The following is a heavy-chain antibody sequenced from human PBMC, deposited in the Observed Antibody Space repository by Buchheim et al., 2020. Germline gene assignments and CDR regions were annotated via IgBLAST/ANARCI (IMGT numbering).Heavy chain of an antibody. D-gene: IGHD1-1*01. V-gene: IGHV3-30*18. Sequence: QVQLVESGGGVVQPGRSLRLSCAASGFTFSSYGMHWVRQAPGKGLEWVAVISYDGSNKYYADSVKGRFTISRDNSKNTLDLQMNSLRAEDTAVYYCAKTYIYYYMDVWGKGTT. CDR1: GFTFSSYG. J-gene: IGHJ6*03. CDR3: AKTYIYYYMDV. CDR2: ISYDGSNK.